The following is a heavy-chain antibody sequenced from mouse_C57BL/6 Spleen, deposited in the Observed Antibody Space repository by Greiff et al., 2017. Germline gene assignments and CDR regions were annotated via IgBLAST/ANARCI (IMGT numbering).Heavy chain of an antibody. CDR1: GYTFTSYW. CDR3: ARGEAAQAPFDY. D-gene: IGHD3-2*02. J-gene: IGHJ2*01. CDR2: INPSSGYT. Sequence: QVQLKQSGAELAQPGASVKLSCKASGYTFTSYWMHWVKQRPGQGLEWIGYINPSSGYTKYNQKFKDKATLTADKSSSTAYMQLSSLTYEDSAVYYCARGEAAQAPFDYWGQGTTRTVSS. V-gene: IGHV1-7*01.